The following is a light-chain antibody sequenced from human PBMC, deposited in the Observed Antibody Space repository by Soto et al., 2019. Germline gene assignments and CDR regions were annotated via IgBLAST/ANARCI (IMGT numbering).Light chain of an antibody. CDR3: HQYDDGPYT. CDR2: GAS. V-gene: IGKV3-15*01. CDR1: QSVSSN. Sequence: EIVMTQSPATLSVSPGERATLSCRASQSVSSNVAWYQQIPGQTPRLLIYGASTRATGIPVRFSGSGSGTEFTLTISSLQSEDFVVYYCHQYDDGPYTVGQGTKVDIK. J-gene: IGKJ2*01.